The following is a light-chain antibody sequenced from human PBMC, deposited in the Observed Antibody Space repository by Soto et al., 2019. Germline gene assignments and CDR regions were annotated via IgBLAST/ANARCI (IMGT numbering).Light chain of an antibody. J-gene: IGLJ2*01. CDR1: SSDVGGYNY. CDR2: EVS. CDR3: SSYAGSNNVV. Sequence: SALTQPPSASGSPGQSVTISCTGTSSDVGGYNYVSWYQQHPGKAPKLMIYEVSKRPSGVPDRFSGSKSGNTASLTVSGLQAGDEADYYCSSYAGSNNVVFGGGTKLTVL. V-gene: IGLV2-8*01.